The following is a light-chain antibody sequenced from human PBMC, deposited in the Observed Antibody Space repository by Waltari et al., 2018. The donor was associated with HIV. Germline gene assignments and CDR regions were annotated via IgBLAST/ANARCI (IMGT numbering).Light chain of an antibody. CDR3: AAWNDRLSGYV. Sequence: QSVLPQTPSSSGNPGQRVTISCSGSSSNIGRNNVSCHQQLPGMAPKLLIYSTNQRPSGVPDRCSGSKSGTSASLAISGLRSEDEADYYCAAWNDRLSGYVFGTWTKVTV. CDR2: STN. J-gene: IGLJ1*01. CDR1: SSNIGRNN. V-gene: IGLV1-47*01.